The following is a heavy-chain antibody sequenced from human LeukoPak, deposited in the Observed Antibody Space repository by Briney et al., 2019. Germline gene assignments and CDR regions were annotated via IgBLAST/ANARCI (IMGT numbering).Heavy chain of an antibody. D-gene: IGHD3-10*01. Sequence: GRSLRLSCAASGFTFSSYGMHWVRQAPGKGLEWVAVIWYDGSNKYYADSVKGRFTISRDNSKNTLYLRMNSLRAEDTAVYYCARDVVRGVIYYYYGMDVWGKGTTVTVSS. J-gene: IGHJ6*04. V-gene: IGHV3-33*01. CDR2: IWYDGSNK. CDR1: GFTFSSYG. CDR3: ARDVVRGVIYYYYGMDV.